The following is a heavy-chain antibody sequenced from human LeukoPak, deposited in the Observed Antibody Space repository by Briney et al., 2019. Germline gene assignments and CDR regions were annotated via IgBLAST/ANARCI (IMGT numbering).Heavy chain of an antibody. CDR1: GGTFSSYA. V-gene: IGHV1-69*04. CDR2: IIPILGIA. J-gene: IGHJ4*02. Sequence: SVTVSFKSAGGTFSSYAISWVRQAPGQGLEWMGRIIPILGIANYAQKFQGRVTITADKSTSTAYMELSSLRSEDTAVYYCARYETSSWTAIDYWGQGTLVTVPS. D-gene: IGHD6-13*01. CDR3: ARYETSSWTAIDY.